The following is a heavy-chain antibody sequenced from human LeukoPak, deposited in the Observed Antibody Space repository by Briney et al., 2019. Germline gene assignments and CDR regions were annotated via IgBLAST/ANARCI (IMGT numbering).Heavy chain of an antibody. CDR3: ARVQTTSVYFYGMDV. CDR2: IYRGGST. CDR1: GFTVSSSH. D-gene: IGHD4-17*01. V-gene: IGHV3-53*01. Sequence: GGSLRLSCAASGFTVSSSHMSWVRQAPGKGLEWVSAIYRGGSTYYADSVKGRFTISRDNSKNTLYLQMNSLRAEDTAVYYCARVQTTSVYFYGMDVWGQGTTVTVSS. J-gene: IGHJ6*01.